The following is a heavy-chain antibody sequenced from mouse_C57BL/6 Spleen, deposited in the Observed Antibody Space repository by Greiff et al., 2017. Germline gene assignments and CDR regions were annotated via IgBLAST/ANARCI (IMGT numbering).Heavy chain of an antibody. CDR1: GYTFTSYW. Sequence: QVQLKQPGAELVRPGTSVKLSCKASGYTFTSYWMHWVKQRPGQGLEWIGVIDPSDSYTNYNQKFKGKATLTVDTSSSTAYMQLSSLTSEDSAVYYCAITTVVAGYYFDYWGQGTTLTVSS. CDR2: IDPSDSYT. V-gene: IGHV1-59*01. D-gene: IGHD1-1*01. CDR3: AITTVVAGYYFDY. J-gene: IGHJ2*01.